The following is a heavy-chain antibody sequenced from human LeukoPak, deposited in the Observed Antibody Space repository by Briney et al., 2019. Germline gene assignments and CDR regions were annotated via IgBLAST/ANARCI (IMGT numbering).Heavy chain of an antibody. CDR1: GGSISSYY. D-gene: IGHD1-14*01. CDR2: IYTSGST. CDR3: ARHRVNWFDP. Sequence: PSETLSLTCTVSGGSISSYYWSWIRQPPGKGLEWIGYIYTSGSTNYNPSLKSRVTISVDTSKNQFSLKLSSVTAADTAVYYCARHRVNWFDPWGQGTLVTVSS. J-gene: IGHJ5*02. V-gene: IGHV4-4*09.